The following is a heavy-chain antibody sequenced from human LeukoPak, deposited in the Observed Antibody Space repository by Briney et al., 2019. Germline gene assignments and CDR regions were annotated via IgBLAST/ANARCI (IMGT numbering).Heavy chain of an antibody. Sequence: SETLSLTCAVYGGSFSGYYWSWIRQPPGKELEWIGEINHSGSTNYNPSLKSRVTISVDTSKNQFSLKLSSVAAADTAVYYCARDANLNQGLGLSADAFDIWGQGTMVTVSS. CDR1: GGSFSGYY. J-gene: IGHJ3*02. V-gene: IGHV4-34*01. CDR2: INHSGST. D-gene: IGHD4/OR15-4a*01. CDR3: ARDANLNQGLGLSADAFDI.